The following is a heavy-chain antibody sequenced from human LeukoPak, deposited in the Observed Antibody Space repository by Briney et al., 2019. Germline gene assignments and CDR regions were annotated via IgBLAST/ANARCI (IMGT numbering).Heavy chain of an antibody. J-gene: IGHJ6*02. CDR3: AREQEWSSWYTRVYYYGMDV. CDR1: GFTLSSYS. D-gene: IGHD6-13*01. CDR2: ISSSSSYI. V-gene: IGHV3-21*01. Sequence: GGSLRLSCAASGFTLSSYSMNGVRQAPGKGLEWVSSISSSSSYIYYADSVKGRFTISRDNAKNSLYLQMNSLRAEDTAVYYCAREQEWSSWYTRVYYYGMDVWGQGTTVTVSS.